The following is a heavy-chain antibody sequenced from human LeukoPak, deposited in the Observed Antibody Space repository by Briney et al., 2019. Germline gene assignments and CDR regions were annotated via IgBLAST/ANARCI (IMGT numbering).Heavy chain of an antibody. CDR2: ISSSGGST. Sequence: GGSLRLSCAASGFTFSSDAMRWVRQAPGKGLEWVSAISSSGGSTYYADSVRGRFTISRDNSKNTLYLQMNSLRAEDTAVYYCAKAVDTVDYWGQGTLVTVSS. V-gene: IGHV3-23*01. CDR3: AKAVDTVDY. D-gene: IGHD5-18*01. J-gene: IGHJ4*02. CDR1: GFTFSSDA.